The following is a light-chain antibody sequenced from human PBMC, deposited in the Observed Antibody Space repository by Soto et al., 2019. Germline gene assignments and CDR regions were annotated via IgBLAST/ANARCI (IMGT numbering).Light chain of an antibody. Sequence: QSALTQPPSASGSPGQSVTISCTGTSSDVGGYNYVSWYQHHPGKAPKLMLYEVNTRPSGVPDRFSGSKSGNTASLTVSGLQAEDEADYFCKSYAGSNTYVFGSGTKLTVL. CDR2: EVN. CDR3: KSYAGSNTYV. J-gene: IGLJ1*01. CDR1: SSDVGGYNY. V-gene: IGLV2-8*01.